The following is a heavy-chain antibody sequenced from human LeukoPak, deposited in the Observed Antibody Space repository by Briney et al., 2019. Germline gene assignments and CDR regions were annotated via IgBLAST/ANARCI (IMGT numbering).Heavy chain of an antibody. CDR2: IFYGGST. CDR1: GGSISSSGYF. J-gene: IGHJ4*02. V-gene: IGHV4-39*07. CDR3: ARGMASPGPLDY. Sequence: SETLSLTCTVSGGSISSSGYFWGWIRQPPEKGLEWIGTIFYGGSTYYNPSLRSRVTISVDTSKNQFSLNLSSVTAADTAVYYCARGMASPGPLDYWGQGTLVTVSS. D-gene: IGHD1-1*01.